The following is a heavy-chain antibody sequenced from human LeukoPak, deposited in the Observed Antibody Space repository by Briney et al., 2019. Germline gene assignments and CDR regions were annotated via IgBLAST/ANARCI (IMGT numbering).Heavy chain of an antibody. V-gene: IGHV1-46*01. CDR1: GYTFTSCN. Sequence: ASVKVSCKASGYTFTSCNMQWVRQAAGQGLEWRGVINPRGGSPTYAQKFQGRVTMTRDTSTSTVYMELSSLRSEDTAVYDCARLLYSSGHRGFGYWGQGTLVTVSS. J-gene: IGHJ4*02. D-gene: IGHD3-22*01. CDR2: INPRGGSP. CDR3: ARLLYSSGHRGFGY.